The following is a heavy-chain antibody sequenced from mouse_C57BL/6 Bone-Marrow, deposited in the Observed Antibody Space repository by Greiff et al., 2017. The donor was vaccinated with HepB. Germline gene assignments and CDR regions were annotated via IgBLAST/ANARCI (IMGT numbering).Heavy chain of an antibody. CDR1: GFTFSSYA. CDR3: ARDGGPYYSNFPLAMDY. V-gene: IGHV5-4*01. Sequence: EVKLQESGGGLVKPGGSLKLSCAASGFTFSSYAMSWVRQTPEKRLEWVATISDGGSYTYYPDNVKGRFTISRDNAKNNLYLQMSHLKSEDTAMYYCARDGGPYYSNFPLAMDYWGQGTSVTVSS. D-gene: IGHD2-5*01. J-gene: IGHJ4*01. CDR2: ISDGGSYT.